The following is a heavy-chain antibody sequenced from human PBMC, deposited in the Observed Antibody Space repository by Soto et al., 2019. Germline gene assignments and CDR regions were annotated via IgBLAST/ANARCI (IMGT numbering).Heavy chain of an antibody. CDR1: GGSFSGYY. CDR2: INHSGST. D-gene: IGHD4-17*01. Sequence: LETLSLTCAVYGGSFSGYYWSWIRQPPGKGLEWIGEINHSGSTNYNPSLKSRVTISVDTSKNQFSLKLSSVTAADTAVYYCASSGDYVFDYGGQGTLVTVSS. J-gene: IGHJ4*02. CDR3: ASSGDYVFDY. V-gene: IGHV4-34*01.